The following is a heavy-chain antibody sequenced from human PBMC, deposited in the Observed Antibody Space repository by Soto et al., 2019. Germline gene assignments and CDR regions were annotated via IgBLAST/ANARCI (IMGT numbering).Heavy chain of an antibody. Sequence: QVQLQKWGAGLLKPSETLSLTCAVYGGSFSGYYWSWIRQPPGKGLEWIGEINHSGRTNYNPSLKSRVTISVDTSKNQFSLKLSSVTAADTAVYYCARERWLQPIYFDYWGQGTLVTVSS. CDR1: GGSFSGYY. CDR2: INHSGRT. CDR3: ARERWLQPIYFDY. V-gene: IGHV4-34*01. D-gene: IGHD5-12*01. J-gene: IGHJ4*02.